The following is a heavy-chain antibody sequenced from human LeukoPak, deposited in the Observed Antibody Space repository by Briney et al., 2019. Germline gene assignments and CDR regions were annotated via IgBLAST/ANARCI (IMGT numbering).Heavy chain of an antibody. V-gene: IGHV1-2*02. CDR3: ARDEVVRYYDTSGFYYLGY. Sequence: ASVKVSCKASGYIFTDHYLRWVRQAPGQGLEWMGWINPNSGGTHSAHKFQGRVTMTRDTSISTAYMELSSLRSDDTAVYYCARDEVVRYYDTSGFYYLGYWGQGTLVTVSS. D-gene: IGHD3-22*01. J-gene: IGHJ4*02. CDR2: INPNSGGT. CDR1: GYIFTDHY.